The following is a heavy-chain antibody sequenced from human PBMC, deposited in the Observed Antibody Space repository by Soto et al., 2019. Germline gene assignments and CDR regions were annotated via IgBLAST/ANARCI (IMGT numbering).Heavy chain of an antibody. CDR3: ARDRRSWPDYYGMDV. V-gene: IGHV3-30-3*01. Sequence: QVQLVESGGGVVQPGRSPRLSCAASGFTFSSYAMHWVRQAPGKGLEWVAVISYDGSNKYYADSVKGRFTISRDNSKNTLYLQMNSLRAEDTAVYYCARDRRSWPDYYGMDVWGQGTTVTVSS. CDR1: GFTFSSYA. J-gene: IGHJ6*02. CDR2: ISYDGSNK.